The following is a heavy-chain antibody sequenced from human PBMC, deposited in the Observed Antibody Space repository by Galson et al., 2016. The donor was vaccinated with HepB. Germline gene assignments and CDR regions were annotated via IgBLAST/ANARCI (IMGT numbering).Heavy chain of an antibody. D-gene: IGHD3-9*01. CDR2: INHSGGT. V-gene: IGHV4-34*01. CDR1: GGSFSGYY. CDR3: AFKYYDILTGYATDHYYYYGMDV. Sequence: TLSLTCAASGGSFSGYYWSWIRQPPGKGLEWIREINHSGGTYYNPSLTSRVTISVDTSKNQFSLKLSSVTAADTAVYSCAFKYYDILTGYATDHYYYYGMDVWGQGNTVTVSS. J-gene: IGHJ6*02.